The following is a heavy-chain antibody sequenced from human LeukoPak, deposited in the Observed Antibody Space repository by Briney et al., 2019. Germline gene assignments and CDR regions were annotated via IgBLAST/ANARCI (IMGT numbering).Heavy chain of an antibody. CDR2: ISSRSSYI. D-gene: IGHD2-15*01. Sequence: GGSLRLSCAAPGFTFSSYSMNWVRQAPGKGLEWVSSISSRSSYIYYADSVKGRFTISRDNAKNSLYLQMNSLRAEDTAVYYCARDPIVVVVAASSYYFDYWGQGTLVTVSS. V-gene: IGHV3-21*01. J-gene: IGHJ4*02. CDR3: ARDPIVVVVAASSYYFDY. CDR1: GFTFSSYS.